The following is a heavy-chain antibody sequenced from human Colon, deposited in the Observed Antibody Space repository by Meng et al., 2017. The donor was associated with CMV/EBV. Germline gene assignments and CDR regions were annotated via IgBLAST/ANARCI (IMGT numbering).Heavy chain of an antibody. J-gene: IGHJ4*02. CDR2: ISSSGTTM. Sequence: GGSLRLSCAASGFTFKSYEMNWVRQSPRKGLEWVSYISSSGTTMYHAESVKGRFSISRDNSKNSVSLEMTRLRAEDTAVYYCAREGDLVVVPGSTRSPGGNDYWGQGTLVTVSS. D-gene: IGHD2-21*01. CDR3: AREGDLVVVPGSTRSPGGNDY. CDR1: GFTFKSYE. V-gene: IGHV3-48*03.